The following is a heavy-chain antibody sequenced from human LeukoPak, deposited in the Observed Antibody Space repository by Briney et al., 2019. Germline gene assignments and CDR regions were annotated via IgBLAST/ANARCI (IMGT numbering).Heavy chain of an antibody. Sequence: RASVKVSCKASGGTFSSYAISWVRQAPGQGLEWMGGIIPIFGTANYAQKFQGRVTITADESTSTAYMELSSLRSEDTAVYYCARNPAEPYYYDSSGYYRVYFDYWGQGTLVTVSS. CDR2: IIPIFGTA. D-gene: IGHD3-22*01. J-gene: IGHJ4*02. CDR3: ARNPAEPYYYDSSGYYRVYFDY. CDR1: GGTFSSYA. V-gene: IGHV1-69*13.